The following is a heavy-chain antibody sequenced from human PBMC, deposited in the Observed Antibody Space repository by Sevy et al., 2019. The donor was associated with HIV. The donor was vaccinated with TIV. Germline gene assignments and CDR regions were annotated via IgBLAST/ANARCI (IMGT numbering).Heavy chain of an antibody. Sequence: GGSLRLSCTASGLSFSDYGMHWVRQAPGKGLEWVAFIWYDGSDRYYADSVKGRFTSSRDNSKNILYLQMSSLRLEDTALYYCAKNTAAVGVGGFDYWGQGTLVTVSS. J-gene: IGHJ4*02. CDR1: GLSFSDYG. CDR2: IWYDGSDR. V-gene: IGHV3-30*02. D-gene: IGHD6-13*01. CDR3: AKNTAAVGVGGFDY.